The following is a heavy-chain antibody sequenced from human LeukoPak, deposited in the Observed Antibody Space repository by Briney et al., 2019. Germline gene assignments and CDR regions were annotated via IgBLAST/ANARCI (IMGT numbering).Heavy chain of an antibody. CDR3: TKYSGNYGSFDY. CDR1: GFTFSGSA. V-gene: IGHV3-73*01. CDR2: IRSKANSDAT. J-gene: IGHJ4*02. D-gene: IGHD1-26*01. Sequence: GGSLRLSCAASGFTFSGSAMHWVRQASGKELEWVGRIRSKANSDATAYAASVKGRSTISRDDSKNTAYLQMNSLKTEDTAVCYCTKYSGNYGSFDYWGQGTLVTVSS.